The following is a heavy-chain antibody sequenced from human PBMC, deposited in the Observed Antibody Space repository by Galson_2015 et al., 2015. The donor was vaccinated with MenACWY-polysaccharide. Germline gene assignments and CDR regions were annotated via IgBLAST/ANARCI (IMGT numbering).Heavy chain of an antibody. J-gene: IGHJ4*02. CDR2: IFHSGTT. D-gene: IGHD1-26*01. Sequence: ETLSLTCAVSDYSIRSGYFWGWIRQPPGKGLEWIASIFHSGTTYYDPSLKSRVTISVDTSKNQFSLKLSSVTAADTAVYYCARVEKYSGSFYILYWGQGTLVTVSS. CDR1: DYSIRSGYF. CDR3: ARVEKYSGSFYILY. V-gene: IGHV4-38-2*01.